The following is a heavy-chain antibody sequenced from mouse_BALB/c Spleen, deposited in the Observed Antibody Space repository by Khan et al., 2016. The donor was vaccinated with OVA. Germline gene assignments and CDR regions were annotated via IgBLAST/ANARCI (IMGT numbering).Heavy chain of an antibody. CDR3: ARVAYYYDSEAIDY. D-gene: IGHD1-1*01. J-gene: IGHJ3*01. V-gene: IGHV5-6*01. Sequence: EVELVESGGDVVKPGGSLKLSCAASGFTFSTYGMSWVRQTPDKRLEWVATVSTGGHYTYYPDTVKGRFTISRDNAKNTLYLHMSSLKSEDTAIFYCARVAYYYDSEAIDYWGQGTLVTVSA. CDR1: GFTFSTYG. CDR2: VSTGGHYT.